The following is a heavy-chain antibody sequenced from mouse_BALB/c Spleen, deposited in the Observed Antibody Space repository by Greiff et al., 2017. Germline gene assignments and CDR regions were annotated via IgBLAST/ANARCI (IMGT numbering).Heavy chain of an antibody. CDR2: ISDGGSYT. Sequence: EVKLVESGGGLVKPGGSLKLSCAASGFTFSDYYMYWVRQTPEKRLEWVATISDGGSYTYYPDSVKGRFTISRDNAKNNLYLQMSSLKSEDTAMYYCARGYDEGYYAMDYWGQGTSVTVSS. CDR1: GFTFSDYY. V-gene: IGHV5-4*02. J-gene: IGHJ4*01. D-gene: IGHD2-12*01. CDR3: ARGYDEGYYAMDY.